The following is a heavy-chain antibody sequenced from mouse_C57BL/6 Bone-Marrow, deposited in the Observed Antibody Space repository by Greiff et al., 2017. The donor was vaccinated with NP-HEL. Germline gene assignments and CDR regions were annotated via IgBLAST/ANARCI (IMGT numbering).Heavy chain of an antibody. CDR1: GYTFTSYW. Sequence: QVQLQQPGAELVKPGASVKMSCKASGYTFTSYWITWVKQRPGQGLEWIGDIYPGSGSTNYNEKFKSKATLTVETSSSTAYMQLSSLTSEDSAVYYCARGTTVVAYYFDYWGQGTTLTVSS. CDR2: IYPGSGST. J-gene: IGHJ2*01. V-gene: IGHV1-55*01. D-gene: IGHD1-1*01. CDR3: ARGTTVVAYYFDY.